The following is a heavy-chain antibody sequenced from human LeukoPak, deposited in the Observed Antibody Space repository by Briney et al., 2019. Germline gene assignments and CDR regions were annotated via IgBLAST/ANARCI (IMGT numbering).Heavy chain of an antibody. CDR3: ARETYDFWSGYYPIDY. D-gene: IGHD3-3*01. CDR1: GGSISSYY. Sequence: SETLSLTCTVSGGSISSYYWSWIRQPPGKGLEWIGYIYYSGSTNYNPSLKSRVTISVDTSKNQFSLKLSSVTAADTAVYYCARETYDFWSGYYPIDYWGQGTLVTVSS. V-gene: IGHV4-59*01. CDR2: IYYSGST. J-gene: IGHJ4*02.